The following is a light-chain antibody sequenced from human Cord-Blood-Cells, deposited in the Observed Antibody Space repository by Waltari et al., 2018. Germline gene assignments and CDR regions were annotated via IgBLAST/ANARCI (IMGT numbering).Light chain of an antibody. CDR2: DVS. Sequence: QSALTQPASVSGSPGQSITISCTGTSSDVGGYNYASWYQQHPGKAPKLMIYDVSKRPSGVSNLFSGSKSGNTASRTISGLQAEDEADYYCSSYTSSSTVVFGGGTKLTVL. CDR1: SSDVGGYNY. V-gene: IGLV2-14*01. J-gene: IGLJ2*01. CDR3: SSYTSSSTVV.